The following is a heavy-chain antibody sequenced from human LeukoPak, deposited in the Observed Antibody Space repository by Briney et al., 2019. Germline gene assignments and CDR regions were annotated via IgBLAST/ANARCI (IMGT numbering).Heavy chain of an antibody. CDR1: GFTFSSYG. CDR2: IWYDGSNK. Sequence: PGGSLRLSCAASGFTFSSYGMHWVRQAPGKGLEWVAVIWYDGSNKYYADSVKGRFTISRDNSKNTLYLQMNSLRAEDTAVYYCARERRVLWFGELPVDAFDIWGQGTMVTVSS. J-gene: IGHJ3*02. CDR3: ARERRVLWFGELPVDAFDI. V-gene: IGHV3-33*01. D-gene: IGHD3-10*01.